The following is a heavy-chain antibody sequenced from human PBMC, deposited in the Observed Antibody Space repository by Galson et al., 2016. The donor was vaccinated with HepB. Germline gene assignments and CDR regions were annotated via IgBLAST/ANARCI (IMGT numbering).Heavy chain of an antibody. D-gene: IGHD3-22*01. CDR2: IYYSGST. Sequence: ETLSLTCTVSGGSISSFYWSWIRQPPGQGLEWIGYIYYSGSTSYNPSFKSRVTISVDTSKNQFSLRLRSVPAADTAVYYCARDRDSSSYYSLDYWGQGTPVTVSS. CDR3: ARDRDSSSYYSLDY. CDR1: GGSISSFY. V-gene: IGHV4-59*01. J-gene: IGHJ4*02.